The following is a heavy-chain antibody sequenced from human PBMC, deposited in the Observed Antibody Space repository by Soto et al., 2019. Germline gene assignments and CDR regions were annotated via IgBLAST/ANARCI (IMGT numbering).Heavy chain of an antibody. CDR2: INPNGGST. Sequence: GASVKVSCKAPADTFTSYYIHWVRQAPGHGLEWMGIINPNGGSTRFAQTFQGRITMTTDTSTSTVYMELRSLRSEDTAVYYCARGNNCSGGSCYPGTWFDPWGQGTLVTVSS. V-gene: IGHV1-46*01. J-gene: IGHJ5*02. D-gene: IGHD2-15*01. CDR3: ARGNNCSGGSCYPGTWFDP. CDR1: ADTFTSYY.